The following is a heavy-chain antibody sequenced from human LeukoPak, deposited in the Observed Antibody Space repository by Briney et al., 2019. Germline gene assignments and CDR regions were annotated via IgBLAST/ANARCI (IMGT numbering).Heavy chain of an antibody. V-gene: IGHV3-49*03. CDR2: IRSKAYGGTI. CDR3: TRDQVQFGGPEV. CDR1: GFTFGDYA. D-gene: IGHD3-16*01. J-gene: IGHJ2*01. Sequence: GRSLRLSCTASGFTFGDYAMSWFRQALGKGLEWVGFIRSKAYGGTIEYAASVKGRFTISRDDSKSIAYLQMNSLKTEDTAVYYCTRDQVQFGGPEVWGRGTLVTVSS.